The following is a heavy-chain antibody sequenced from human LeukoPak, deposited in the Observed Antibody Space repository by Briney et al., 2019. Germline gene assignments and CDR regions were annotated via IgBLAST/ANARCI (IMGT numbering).Heavy chain of an antibody. D-gene: IGHD3-16*01. CDR3: ARLRQGGVNYFDY. CDR2: INPNSGGT. Sequence: ASVKVSCKASGYTFTGYYMHWVRQAPGQGLEWMGRINPNSGGTNYAQKFQGRVTMTRDTSISTAYMELSRLRSDDTAVYYCARLRQGGVNYFDYWGQGTLVTVSS. J-gene: IGHJ4*02. V-gene: IGHV1-2*06. CDR1: GYTFTGYY.